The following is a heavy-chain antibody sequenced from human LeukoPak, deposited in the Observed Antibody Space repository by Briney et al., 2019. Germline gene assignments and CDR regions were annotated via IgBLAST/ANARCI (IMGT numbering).Heavy chain of an antibody. Sequence: GGSLRLSCAASGFTFSSYVMSWVRQAPGKGLEWVSSISSSSSYIYYADSVKGRFTISRDNAKNSLYLQMNSLRAEDTAVYYCAREAGDREAFDIWGQGTMVTVSS. J-gene: IGHJ3*02. V-gene: IGHV3-21*01. CDR1: GFTFSSYV. CDR3: AREAGDREAFDI. D-gene: IGHD7-27*01. CDR2: ISSSSSYI.